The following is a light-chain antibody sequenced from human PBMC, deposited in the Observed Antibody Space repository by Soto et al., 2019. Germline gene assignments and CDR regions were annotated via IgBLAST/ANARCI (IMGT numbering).Light chain of an antibody. CDR3: QQSSDWPLT. V-gene: IGKV3-11*01. Sequence: EIVLTQSPATLSLSPGERATLSCRASQSVSSQLAWYQQKPGQAPRLLMYDASSRATGIPARFSGSGSGTDFTLTISSRETEDFAVYYCQQSSDWPLTFGGGTKVELK. CDR2: DAS. CDR1: QSVSSQ. J-gene: IGKJ4*01.